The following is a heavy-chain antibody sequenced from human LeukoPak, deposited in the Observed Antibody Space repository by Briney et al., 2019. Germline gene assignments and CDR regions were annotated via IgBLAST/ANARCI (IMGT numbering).Heavy chain of an antibody. CDR3: ARVYHGIYGSGSYYKDWFDP. CDR2: INHSGST. CDR1: GGSFSGYY. Sequence: SETLPLTCAVYGGSFSGYYWSWIRQPPGKGLEWIGEINHSGSTNYNPSLKSRVTISVDTSKNQFSLKLSSVTAADTAVYYCARVYHGIYGSGSYYKDWFDPWGQGTLVTVSS. J-gene: IGHJ5*02. V-gene: IGHV4-34*01. D-gene: IGHD3-10*01.